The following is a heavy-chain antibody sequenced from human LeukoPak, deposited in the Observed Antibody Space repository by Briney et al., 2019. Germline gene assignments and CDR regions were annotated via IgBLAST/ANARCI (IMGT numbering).Heavy chain of an antibody. D-gene: IGHD4-17*01. CDR3: ARGEMATVTLSHWFDP. CDR2: IIPIFGTA. Sequence: GASVKVSCKASGGTLSRYAISWVRKAPGPGLEWMGGIIPIFGTANYAQKFQGRVTITADESTSTAYMELSSLRSEDTAVYYCARGEMATVTLSHWFDPWGQGTLVTVSS. J-gene: IGHJ5*02. CDR1: GGTLSRYA. V-gene: IGHV1-69*13.